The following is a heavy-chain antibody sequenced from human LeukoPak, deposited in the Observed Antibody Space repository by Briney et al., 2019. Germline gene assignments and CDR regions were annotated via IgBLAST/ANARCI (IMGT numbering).Heavy chain of an antibody. V-gene: IGHV3-23*01. Sequence: GGSLRLSCAASGFTFSSYAMSWVRQAPGKGLEWVSAISGSGGSTYYADSVKGRFTISRDNSKNTLYLQMNSLRAEDTAVYYCAKDQKELLLGGWFDPWGQGTLVTVSS. CDR3: AKDQKELLLGGWFDP. CDR1: GFTFSSYA. J-gene: IGHJ5*02. D-gene: IGHD1-26*01. CDR2: ISGSGGST.